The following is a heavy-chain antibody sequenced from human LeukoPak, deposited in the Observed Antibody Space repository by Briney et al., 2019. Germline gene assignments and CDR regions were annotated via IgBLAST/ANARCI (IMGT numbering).Heavy chain of an antibody. CDR2: ISSSGSTI. V-gene: IGHV3-11*04. D-gene: IGHD6-19*01. CDR3: ARSDRPGMYCSGWGVDY. CDR1: GFTFSDYY. J-gene: IGHJ4*02. Sequence: GGSLRLSCAASGFTFSDYYMSWIRQAPGKGLEWVSYISSSGSTIYYADSVKGRFTISRDNAKNSLYLQMNSLRAEDTAVYYCARSDRPGMYCSGWGVDYWGQGTLVTVSS.